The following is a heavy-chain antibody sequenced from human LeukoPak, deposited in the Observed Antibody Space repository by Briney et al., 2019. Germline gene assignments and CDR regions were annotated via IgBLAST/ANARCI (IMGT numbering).Heavy chain of an antibody. J-gene: IGHJ4*02. Sequence: SETLSLTCAVYGGSFSGYYWSWIRQPPGKGLEWIGEINHSGSTNYNPSLKSRVTISVDTSKNQFSLKLSSVTAADTAVYYCARPRLRHFDWSFDYWGQGTLVTVSS. V-gene: IGHV4-34*01. CDR2: INHSGST. D-gene: IGHD3-9*01. CDR1: GGSFSGYY. CDR3: ARPRLRHFDWSFDY.